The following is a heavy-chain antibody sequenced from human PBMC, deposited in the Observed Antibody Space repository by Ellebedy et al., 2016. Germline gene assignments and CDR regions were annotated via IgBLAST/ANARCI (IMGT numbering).Heavy chain of an antibody. CDR1: VGSFSDFY. CDR2: INHNGGT. D-gene: IGHD3-10*02. V-gene: IGHV4-34*01. Sequence: SETLSLXCTFSVGSFSDFYWSWVRHSPGKGLEWIGEINHNGGTNYNPSLKSRVTISVDTSKNQFSLKLSSVTAADTAVYYCVKDTRFGEGNAFDFWGQGTMVTVSS. CDR3: VKDTRFGEGNAFDF. J-gene: IGHJ3*01.